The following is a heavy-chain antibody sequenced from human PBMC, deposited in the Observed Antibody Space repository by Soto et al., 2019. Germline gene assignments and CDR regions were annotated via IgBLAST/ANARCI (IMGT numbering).Heavy chain of an antibody. CDR2: IIPIFGTA. Sequence: QVQLVQSGAEVKKPGSSVKVSCKASGGTFSSYAISWVRQAPGQGLEWMGGIIPIFGTANYAQKFQGRVTITADESTSTAYMELSSLRSEDTAVHYCARSIWGSSSGVYYYYGMDVWGQGTTVTVSS. D-gene: IGHD6-6*01. CDR3: ARSIWGSSSGVYYYYGMDV. J-gene: IGHJ6*02. V-gene: IGHV1-69*01. CDR1: GGTFSSYA.